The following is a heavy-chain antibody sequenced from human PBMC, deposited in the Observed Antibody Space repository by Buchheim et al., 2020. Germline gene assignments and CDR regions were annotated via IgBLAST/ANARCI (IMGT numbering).Heavy chain of an antibody. D-gene: IGHD6-19*01. CDR2: IYYSGST. J-gene: IGHJ4*02. CDR3: ARQGWLRRGYFDY. Sequence: QLQLQESGPGLVKPSETLSLTCTVSGCSISSSSYYWGWIRQPPGKGLEWIGSIYYSGSTYYNPSLKRRVTISVDTSKNQFSLKRSSVTAADTAVYYWARQGWLRRGYFDYWGQGTL. CDR1: GCSISSSSYY. V-gene: IGHV4-39*01.